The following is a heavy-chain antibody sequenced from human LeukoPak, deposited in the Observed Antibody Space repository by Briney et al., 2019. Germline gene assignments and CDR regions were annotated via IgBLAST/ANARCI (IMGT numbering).Heavy chain of an antibody. CDR2: MNPNSGNT. CDR1: GYTFTSYD. Sequence: ASVKVSCKASGYTFTSYDINWVRQATGQGLEWMGWMNPNSGNTGYAQKFQGRVTMTRNTSISTAYMEVSSLRSEDTAVYYCARGIPHSSRYFDWLLTQGWGQGTLVTVSS. D-gene: IGHD3-9*01. J-gene: IGHJ4*02. CDR3: ARGIPHSSRYFDWLLTQG. V-gene: IGHV1-8*01.